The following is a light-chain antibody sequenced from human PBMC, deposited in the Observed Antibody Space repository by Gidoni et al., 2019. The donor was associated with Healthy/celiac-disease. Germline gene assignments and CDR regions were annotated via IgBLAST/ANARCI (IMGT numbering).Light chain of an antibody. V-gene: IGKV1-33*01. CDR2: DAS. J-gene: IGKJ3*01. CDR3: QQYDHLLFT. CDR1: QDISNY. Sequence: DIQMTQSPSPLSASVGDRVTITCQASQDISNYLNWYQQKPWKAPKLLIYDASNLETGVPSRFSGSGSGTDFTFTISSLQPEDIATYYCQQYDHLLFTFGPGTKVDIK.